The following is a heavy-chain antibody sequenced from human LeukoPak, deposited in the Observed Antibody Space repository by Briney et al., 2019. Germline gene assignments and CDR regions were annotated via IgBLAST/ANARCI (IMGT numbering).Heavy chain of an antibody. CDR1: GYTFTRYY. D-gene: IGHD3-3*01. CDR3: ARDWGKKYDFWQHSIQGWFDP. J-gene: IGHJ5*02. CDR2: INPNSGGT. V-gene: IGHV1-2*02. Sequence: ASVKVSCKASGYTFTRYYMHWVRQAPGQGLEWIGWINPNSGGTNYAQKFQGRVTMTRDTSISTAYMELSRLRSDDTAVYYCARDWGKKYDFWQHSIQGWFDPWGQGTLVTVSS.